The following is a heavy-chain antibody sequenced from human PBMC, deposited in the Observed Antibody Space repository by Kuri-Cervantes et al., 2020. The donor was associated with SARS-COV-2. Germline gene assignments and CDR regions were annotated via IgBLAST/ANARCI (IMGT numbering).Heavy chain of an antibody. CDR1: GGTFGSYA. CDR2: IIPIFGTA. D-gene: IGHD2-2*01. J-gene: IGHJ6*02. CDR3: ARALPGRQLPPRGYYYYGMDV. V-gene: IGHV1-69*06. Sequence: SVKVSCKASGGTFGSYAISWVRQAPGQGLEWMGGIIPIFGTANYAQKFQGRVTITADKSTSTAYMELSSLRSEDTAVYYCARALPGRQLPPRGYYYYGMDVWGQGTTVTVSS.